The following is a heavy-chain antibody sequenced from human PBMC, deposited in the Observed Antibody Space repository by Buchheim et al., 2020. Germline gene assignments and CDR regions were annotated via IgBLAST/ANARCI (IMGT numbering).Heavy chain of an antibody. CDR3: AKDSTDALFDY. CDR1: GFTFSSYG. V-gene: IGHV3-30*18. D-gene: IGHD2-2*01. CDR2: ISYDGSNK. J-gene: IGHJ4*02. Sequence: QVQLVESGGGVVQPGRSLRLSCAASGFTFSSYGMHWVRQAPGKGLEWVAVISYDGSNKYYADSVKGRFTISRDNSKNTTYLQMNSLRAEDTAVYYCAKDSTDALFDYWGQGTL.